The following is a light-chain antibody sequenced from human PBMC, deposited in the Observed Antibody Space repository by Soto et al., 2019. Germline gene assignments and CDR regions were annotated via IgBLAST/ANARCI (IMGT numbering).Light chain of an antibody. CDR2: GAS. Sequence: EIVLTQSPGTLSLSPGERATLSCRASQSVSRSLLAWYQQKPGQAPRLLIYGASTRATGIADRFSGSGSGTDFTLTISRLEPEDFAVYYCQQYNNWPPTFGQGTRVEVK. CDR3: QQYNNWPPT. J-gene: IGKJ1*01. CDR1: QSVSRSL. V-gene: IGKV3-20*01.